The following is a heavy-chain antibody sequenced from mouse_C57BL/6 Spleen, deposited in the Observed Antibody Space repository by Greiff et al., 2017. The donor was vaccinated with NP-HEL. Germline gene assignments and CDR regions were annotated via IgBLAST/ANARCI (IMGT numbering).Heavy chain of an antibody. D-gene: IGHD6-1*01. CDR1: GYAFSSYW. J-gene: IGHJ4*01. Sequence: QVHVKQSGAELVKPGASVKISCKASGYAFSSYWMNWVKQRPGKGLEWIGQIYPGDGDTNYNGKFKGKATLTADKSSSTAYMQLSSLTSEDSAVYFCARSQPYAMDYWGQGTSVTVSS. V-gene: IGHV1-80*01. CDR3: ARSQPYAMDY. CDR2: IYPGDGDT.